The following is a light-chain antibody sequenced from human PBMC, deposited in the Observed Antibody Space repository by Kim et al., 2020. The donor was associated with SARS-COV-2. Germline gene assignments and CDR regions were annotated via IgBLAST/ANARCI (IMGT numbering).Light chain of an antibody. Sequence: GQSITLSCTGTSSDVGGYNYVSWYQQHPSKAPKLMIYDVSNRPSGVSNRFSGSKSGNTASLTISGLQAEDEADYYCSSYTSSSTQVFGGGTQLTVL. V-gene: IGLV2-14*03. CDR2: DVS. CDR3: SSYTSSSTQV. J-gene: IGLJ2*01. CDR1: SSDVGGYNY.